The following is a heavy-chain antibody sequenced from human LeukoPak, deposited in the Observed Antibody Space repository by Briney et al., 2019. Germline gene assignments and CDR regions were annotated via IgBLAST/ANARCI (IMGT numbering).Heavy chain of an antibody. CDR2: IASDGSST. Sequence: QPGGSLRLSCAASGFTFSSYWMNWVRQAPGKGLVWVSRIASDGSSTTYADSVKGRFSISRDNAKNTLYLQMNSLRVEDTAVYYCARGRPHGNDYWGQGTLVTVFS. D-gene: IGHD4-23*01. J-gene: IGHJ4*02. CDR3: ARGRPHGNDY. CDR1: GFTFSSYW. V-gene: IGHV3-74*01.